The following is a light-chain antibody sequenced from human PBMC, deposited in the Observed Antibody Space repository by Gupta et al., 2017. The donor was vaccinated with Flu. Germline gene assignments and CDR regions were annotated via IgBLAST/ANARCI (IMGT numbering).Light chain of an antibody. CDR1: EDIGNS. J-gene: IGKJ2*03. Sequence: IQMTRSPSSMSASVGDRVSITCRASEDIGNSLSWYQQKPGKAPRLLIYDASNLESGVPSRFSGSGSGTDFTFTINSLQPEDVATYYCQQCDSFPYSFGLGTKVEIK. V-gene: IGKV1-33*01. CDR3: QQCDSFPYS. CDR2: DAS.